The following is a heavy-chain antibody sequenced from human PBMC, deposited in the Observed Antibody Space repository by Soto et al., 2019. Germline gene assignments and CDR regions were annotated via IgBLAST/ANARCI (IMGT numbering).Heavy chain of an antibody. V-gene: IGHV1-2*04. J-gene: IGHJ4*02. D-gene: IGHD3-9*01. CDR2: INPNSGGT. CDR3: ASSFLTSYSFDE. Sequence: ASVNVSCKASGYTFTGYYMHWVRQAPGQGLEWMGWINPNSGGTNYAQKFQDWVTMTRDTSISTAYMELSRLRSDDTAVYFCASSFLTSYSFDEWGQGTLVTVSS. CDR1: GYTFTGYY.